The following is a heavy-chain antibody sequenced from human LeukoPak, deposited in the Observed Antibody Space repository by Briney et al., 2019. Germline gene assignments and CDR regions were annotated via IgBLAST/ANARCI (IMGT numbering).Heavy chain of an antibody. D-gene: IGHD2-2*01. CDR2: ISASGGGT. CDR3: AKRMGGYCTSSSCYYGMEV. J-gene: IGHJ6*02. CDR1: GFTFNSYA. Sequence: GGSLRLSCAASGFTFNSYAMTWVRQAPGKGLEWVSTISASGGGTYHADSVKGRFTISRDNSRNTLYLQMNSLRAEGTAAYYCAKRMGGYCTSSSCYYGMEVWGQGTTVTVSS. V-gene: IGHV3-23*01.